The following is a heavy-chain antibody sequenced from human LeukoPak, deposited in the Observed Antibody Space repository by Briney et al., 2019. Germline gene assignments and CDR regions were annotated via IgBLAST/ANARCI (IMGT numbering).Heavy chain of an antibody. CDR2: ISGSGGST. CDR1: GFTFSSYA. V-gene: IGHV3-23*01. D-gene: IGHD3-9*01. J-gene: IGHJ4*02. CDR3: AQDSGYDILTGRFDY. Sequence: AGGSLRLSCAASGFTFSSYAMSWVRQAPGKGLEWVSAISGSGGSTYYADSVKGRFTISRDNSKNTLYLQMNSLRAEDTAVYYCAQDSGYDILTGRFDYWGQGTLVTVSS.